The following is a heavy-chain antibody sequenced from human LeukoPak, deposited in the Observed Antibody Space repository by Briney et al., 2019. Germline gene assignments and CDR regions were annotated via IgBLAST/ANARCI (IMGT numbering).Heavy chain of an antibody. CDR3: ARDPGPFSSSWLKYGMDV. J-gene: IGHJ6*02. D-gene: IGHD6-13*01. V-gene: IGHV3-48*04. CDR2: ISSSSSTI. CDR1: GFTFSSYS. Sequence: GGSLRLSCAASGFTFSSYSMNWVRQAPGKGLEWVSYISSSSSTIYYADSVKGRFTISRDNAKNSLYLQMNSLRAEDTAVYYCARDPGPFSSSWLKYGMDVWGQGTTVTVSS.